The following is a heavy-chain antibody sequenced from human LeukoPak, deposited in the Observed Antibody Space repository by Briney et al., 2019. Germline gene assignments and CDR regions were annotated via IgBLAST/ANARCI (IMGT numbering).Heavy chain of an antibody. J-gene: IGHJ4*02. CDR2: IYHSGST. V-gene: IGHV4-38-2*01. D-gene: IGHD5-24*01. Sequence: SETLSLTCAVSGDSISSGYYWGWIRQPPGKGLEWIGSIYHSGSTYYNPSLKSRVTISVDTSKNQFSLKLSSVTAADTAVYYCARSPERWLQLLIDYWGQGTLVTVSS. CDR1: GDSISSGYY. CDR3: ARSPERWLQLLIDY.